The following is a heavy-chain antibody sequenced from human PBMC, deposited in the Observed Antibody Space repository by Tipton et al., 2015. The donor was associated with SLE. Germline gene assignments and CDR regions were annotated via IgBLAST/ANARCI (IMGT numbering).Heavy chain of an antibody. Sequence: TLSLTCAVSGGSISSGGYSWRWIRQRPGEGLEWIGNIYYSGSTNYNPSLKSRLTISLDTSKNQFSLKLSSVTAADTAVYYCACSFLQPGWFDPWGQGTLVTVS. CDR1: GGSISSGGYS. D-gene: IGHD1-1*01. V-gene: IGHV4-30-4*07. J-gene: IGHJ5*02. CDR2: IYYSGST. CDR3: ACSFLQPGWFDP.